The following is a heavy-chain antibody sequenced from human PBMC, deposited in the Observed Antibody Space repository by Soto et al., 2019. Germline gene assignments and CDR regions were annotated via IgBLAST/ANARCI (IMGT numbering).Heavy chain of an antibody. CDR1: GYTFTDYY. CDR2: INPNSGAT. D-gene: IGHD2-8*01. V-gene: IGHV1-2*02. CDR3: AREVGDIVQMVYALPWY. J-gene: IGHJ4*02. Sequence: ASVKVSCKASGYTFTDYYMHWVRQAPGQGLEWMGWINPNSGATSYAQRFQGRVTMTRDTSISTAYMELSRLTSDDTAVYYCAREVGDIVQMVYALPWYWGQGTLVTVSS.